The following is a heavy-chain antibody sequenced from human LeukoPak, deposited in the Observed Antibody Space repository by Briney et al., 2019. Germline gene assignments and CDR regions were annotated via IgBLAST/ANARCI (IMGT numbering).Heavy chain of an antibody. D-gene: IGHD6-19*01. CDR3: ARATSGIAVAGVPYNFDY. V-gene: IGHV3-48*04. J-gene: IGHJ4*02. CDR2: ISSSSSTI. Sequence: GGSLRLSCAASGFTFSSYSMNWVRQAPGKGLEWVSYISSSSSTIYYADSVKGRFTISRDNAKNSLYLQMNSLRAEDTAVYYCARATSGIAVAGVPYNFDYWGQGTLVTVSS. CDR1: GFTFSSYS.